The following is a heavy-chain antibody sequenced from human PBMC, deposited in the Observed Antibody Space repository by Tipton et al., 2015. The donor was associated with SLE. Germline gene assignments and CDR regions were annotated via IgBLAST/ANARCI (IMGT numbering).Heavy chain of an antibody. CDR2: IHDSGST. Sequence: GLVKPSETLSLTCTVSGGSISSYYWSWIRQPPGKGLEWIGYIHDSGSTYYNPSLTSRVNILLEKSKNQISVRLTSVTAADTAVYYCAKDPGEGPKTLDVWGQGTKVTVSS. V-gene: IGHV4-59*12. CDR3: AKDPGEGPKTLDV. J-gene: IGHJ3*01. CDR1: GGSISSYY. D-gene: IGHD7-27*01.